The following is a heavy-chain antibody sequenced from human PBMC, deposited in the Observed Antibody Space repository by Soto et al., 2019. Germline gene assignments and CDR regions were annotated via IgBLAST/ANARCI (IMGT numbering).Heavy chain of an antibody. Sequence: QVQLVQSGAEVKKPGASVKVSCKASGYTFTSYGISWVRQAPGQGLEWMGWISAYNGNTNYAQKLQGRGXTTGDXXTSTAYMELRSLRSDDTAVYYCARDAAAGHYGMDVWGQGTTVTVSS. V-gene: IGHV1-18*01. J-gene: IGHJ6*02. CDR2: ISAYNGNT. CDR1: GYTFTSYG. D-gene: IGHD6-13*01. CDR3: ARDAAAGHYGMDV.